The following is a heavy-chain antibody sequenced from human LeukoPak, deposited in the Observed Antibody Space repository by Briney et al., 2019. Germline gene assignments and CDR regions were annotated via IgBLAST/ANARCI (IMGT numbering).Heavy chain of an antibody. V-gene: IGHV4-61*02. D-gene: IGHD3-3*01. Sequence: NTSETLSLTCTVSGGSISSGSYYWSWIRQPAGKGLEWIGRIYTSGSTNYNPSLKSRVTISVDTSKNQFSLKLSSVTAADTAVYYCARGYYDFWSGYPDWFDPWGQGTLVTVSS. CDR1: GGSISSGSYY. J-gene: IGHJ5*02. CDR2: IYTSGST. CDR3: ARGYYDFWSGYPDWFDP.